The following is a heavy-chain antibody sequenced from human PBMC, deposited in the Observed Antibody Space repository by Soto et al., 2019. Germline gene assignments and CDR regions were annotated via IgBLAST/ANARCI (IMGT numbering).Heavy chain of an antibody. V-gene: IGHV4-59*08. Sequence: QVQLQESGPGLVKPSETLSLTCTVSGGSISSYYWSWIREPPGKGLEWIGYIYYSGSTNYNPSLKSRVTITVTTSKTQFSLKLSSVTAADPAVNYCARRSGANFDYLGQGTLVTVSS. D-gene: IGHD3-10*01. J-gene: IGHJ4*02. CDR3: ARRSGANFDY. CDR1: GGSISSYY. CDR2: IYYSGST.